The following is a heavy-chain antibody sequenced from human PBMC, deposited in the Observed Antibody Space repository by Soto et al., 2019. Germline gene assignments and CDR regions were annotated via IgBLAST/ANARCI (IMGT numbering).Heavy chain of an antibody. J-gene: IGHJ6*02. Sequence: NPSETLSLTCAVSGYSISSGYYWGWIRQPPGKGLEWIGSIYHSGSTYYNPSLKSRVTISVDTSKNQFSLKLSSVTAADTAVYYCAGGDNWNSHYYYYGMDVWGQGTTVTVSS. D-gene: IGHD1-7*01. CDR3: AGGDNWNSHYYYYGMDV. CDR2: IYHSGST. V-gene: IGHV4-38-2*01. CDR1: GYSISSGYY.